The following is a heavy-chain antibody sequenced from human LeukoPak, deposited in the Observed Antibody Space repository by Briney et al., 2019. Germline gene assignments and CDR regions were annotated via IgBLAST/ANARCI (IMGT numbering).Heavy chain of an antibody. V-gene: IGHV4-59*01. CDR3: ARERRDGYPYDY. J-gene: IGHJ4*02. CDR1: GGSFSGYY. Sequence: SETLSLTCAVYGGSFSGYYWSWIRQPPGKGLEWIGYIYYSGSTNYNPSLKSRVTISVDTSKNQFSLKPSSVTAADTAVYYCARERRDGYPYDYWGQGTLVTVSS. CDR2: IYYSGST. D-gene: IGHD5-24*01.